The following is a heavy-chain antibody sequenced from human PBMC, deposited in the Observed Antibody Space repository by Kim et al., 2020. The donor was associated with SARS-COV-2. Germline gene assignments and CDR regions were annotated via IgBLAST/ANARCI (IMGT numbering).Heavy chain of an antibody. V-gene: IGHV4-4*07. CDR3: ARLSSRSYALADS. CDR1: GGSISGYY. D-gene: IGHD2-2*01. CDR2: VTDIGGT. J-gene: IGHJ4*02. Sequence: SETLSLTCTVSGGSISGYYWSWFRQPAGKGLEWIGRVTDIGGTNYNPSLESRVTMSVDTAKTQFSLRLSYVTAADTAVYYCARLSSRSYALADSWGQGILVTVAS.